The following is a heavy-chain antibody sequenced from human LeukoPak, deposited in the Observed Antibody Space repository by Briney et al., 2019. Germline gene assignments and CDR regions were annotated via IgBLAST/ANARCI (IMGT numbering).Heavy chain of an antibody. Sequence: SGGSLRLSCTASGFTFSDYYMSWIRQTPGKGLEWVSSISSSASTIYYADSVKGRFTISRDNAKNSLYLQMNSLRAEDTAVYYCARALWFGELSSDYYMDVWGKGTTVTISS. D-gene: IGHD3-10*01. V-gene: IGHV3-11*04. CDR3: ARALWFGELSSDYYMDV. J-gene: IGHJ6*03. CDR2: ISSSASTI. CDR1: GFTFSDYY.